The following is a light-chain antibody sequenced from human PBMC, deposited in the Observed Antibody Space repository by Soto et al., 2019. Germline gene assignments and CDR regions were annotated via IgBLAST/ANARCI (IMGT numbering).Light chain of an antibody. V-gene: IGKV3-20*01. J-gene: IGKJ1*01. CDR3: QQYGSSAWT. Sequence: EIVLTQSPGTLSLCPGERATLSCRASQSVSSSYLAWYQQTNGQAPRILIYGASSRDTGIQDRFSGSGSRTDCTLTVSRLEPEDLAVYYGQQYGSSAWTFGQGTKVDI. CDR1: QSVSSSY. CDR2: GAS.